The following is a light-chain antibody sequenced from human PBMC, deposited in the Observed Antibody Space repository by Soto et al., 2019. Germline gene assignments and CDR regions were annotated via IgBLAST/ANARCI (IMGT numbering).Light chain of an antibody. CDR2: AAS. CDR3: LQHNSYPLS. J-gene: IGKJ4*01. CDR1: QGIRKD. V-gene: IGKV1-17*01. Sequence: DIQMTQSPSSLSASVGDRVTITCRASQGIRKDLGWYQQKPGKAPKRLIYAASSLQSGVPSRFSGSGSGTEFTLTISSLQPEDIATYYCLQHNSYPLSFGGGTKVEIK.